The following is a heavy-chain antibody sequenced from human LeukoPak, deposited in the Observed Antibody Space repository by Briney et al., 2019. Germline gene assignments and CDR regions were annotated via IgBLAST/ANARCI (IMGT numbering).Heavy chain of an antibody. CDR2: ISSSSSYI. J-gene: IGHJ6*02. CDR3: AKDTRGATGYYGMDV. CDR1: GFTFSSYS. D-gene: IGHD2-15*01. Sequence: PGGSLRLSCAASGFTFSSYSMNWVRQAPGKGLEWVSSISSSSSYIYYADSVKGRFTISRDNAKNSLYLQMNSLRAEDTAVYYCAKDTRGATGYYGMDVWGQGTTVTVSS. V-gene: IGHV3-21*04.